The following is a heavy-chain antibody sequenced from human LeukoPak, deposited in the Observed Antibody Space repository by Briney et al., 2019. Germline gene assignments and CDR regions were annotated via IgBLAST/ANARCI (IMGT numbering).Heavy chain of an antibody. D-gene: IGHD6-13*01. CDR3: ARDWGYSSSWSY. V-gene: IGHV4-4*07. Sequence: SETLSLTCTVSGGSISRYYWSWIRQPAGKGLEWIGRIYTSGSTNYNPSLKSRATISVDTSKNQFSLRLSSVTAADTAVYYCARDWGYSSSWSYWGQGTLVTVSS. CDR1: GGSISRYY. CDR2: IYTSGST. J-gene: IGHJ4*02.